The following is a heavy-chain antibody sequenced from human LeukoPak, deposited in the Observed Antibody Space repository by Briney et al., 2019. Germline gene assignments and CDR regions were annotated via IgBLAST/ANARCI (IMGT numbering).Heavy chain of an antibody. CDR2: MNPNSGNT. CDR1: GYTFTSYD. J-gene: IGHJ4*02. Sequence: ASVTVSFTASGYTFTSYDINWVRQANGQGLEWMGWMNPNSGNTGYAQKFQGRVTMTRNTSISTAYMELTSLRSEDTAVYYCARRLDYYDISGYHTLDYWGQGTLVTVSS. D-gene: IGHD3-22*01. V-gene: IGHV1-8*01. CDR3: ARRLDYYDISGYHTLDY.